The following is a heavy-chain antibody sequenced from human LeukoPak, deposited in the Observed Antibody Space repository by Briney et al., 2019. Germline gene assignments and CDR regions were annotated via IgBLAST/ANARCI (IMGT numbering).Heavy chain of an antibody. J-gene: IGHJ5*02. Sequence: QPGGSLRLSCAASGFTFSSYGMHWVRQAPGKGLEWVAFIRYDGSNKYYADSVKGRFTISRDNSKNTLYLQMNSLRAEDTAVYYCAKKGVSSGWYFSSPWGQGTLVTVSS. CDR3: AKKGVSSGWYFSSP. V-gene: IGHV3-30*02. CDR2: IRYDGSNK. CDR1: GFTFSSYG. D-gene: IGHD6-19*01.